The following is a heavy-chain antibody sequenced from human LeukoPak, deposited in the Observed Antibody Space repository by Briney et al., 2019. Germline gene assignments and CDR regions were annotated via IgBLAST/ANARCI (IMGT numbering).Heavy chain of an antibody. J-gene: IGHJ6*02. CDR2: ISGGGTYM. CDR3: ARILWVRGVSNHAMDV. CDR1: GFTFSSYS. V-gene: IGHV3-21*01. Sequence: GGSLRLSCAASGFTFSSYSMNWVRQAPGKGLEWVSSISGGGTYMYYADSLKGRSTISRDNAKNSLYLQMNSLRAEDTAVYYCARILWVRGVSNHAMDVWGQGTTVTVSS. D-gene: IGHD3-10*01.